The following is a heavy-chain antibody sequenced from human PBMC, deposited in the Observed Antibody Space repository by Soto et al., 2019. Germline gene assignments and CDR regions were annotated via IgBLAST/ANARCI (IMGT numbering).Heavy chain of an antibody. CDR3: ARGHVLLWFGELDVGMDV. V-gene: IGHV1-2*04. D-gene: IGHD3-10*01. J-gene: IGHJ6*02. CDR2: INPNSGGT. CDR1: GYTFTGYY. Sequence: GASVKVSCKASGYTFTGYYMRWVRQAPGQGLEWMGWINPNSGGTNYAQKFQGWVTMTRDTSISTAYMELSRLRSDDTAVYYCARGHVLLWFGELDVGMDVWGQGTTVTVSS.